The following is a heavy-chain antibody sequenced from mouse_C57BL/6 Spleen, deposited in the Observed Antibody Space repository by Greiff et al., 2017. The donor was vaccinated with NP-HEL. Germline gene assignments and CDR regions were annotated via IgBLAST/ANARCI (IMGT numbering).Heavy chain of an antibody. J-gene: IGHJ3*01. CDR2: IDPSDSYT. D-gene: IGHD3-2*02. Sequence: QVQLQQPGAELVKPGASVKLSCKASGYTFTSYWMQWVKQRPGQGLEWIGEIDPSDSYTNYNQKFKGQATLTVDTSSSTAYMQLSSLTSEDSAVYYCARQGGTAQAGWFAYWGQGTLVTVSA. CDR3: ARQGGTAQAGWFAY. V-gene: IGHV1-50*01. CDR1: GYTFTSYW.